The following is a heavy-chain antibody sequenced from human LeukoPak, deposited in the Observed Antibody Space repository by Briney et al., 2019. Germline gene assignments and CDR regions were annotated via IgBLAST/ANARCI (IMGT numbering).Heavy chain of an antibody. J-gene: IGHJ4*02. Sequence: GGSLRLSCAASGFTVSSNYMSWVRQAPGKGLEWVSAISGSGGSTYYADSVKGRFTISRDNSKNTLYLQMNSLRAEDTAVYYCAKDTYYYDSSGYGYYWGQGTLVTVSS. CDR3: AKDTYYYDSSGYGYY. D-gene: IGHD3-22*01. V-gene: IGHV3-23*01. CDR2: ISGSGGST. CDR1: GFTVSSNY.